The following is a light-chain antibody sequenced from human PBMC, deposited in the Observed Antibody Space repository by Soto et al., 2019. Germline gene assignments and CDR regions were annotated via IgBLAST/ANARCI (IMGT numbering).Light chain of an antibody. Sequence: EIVLTQSPGTLSLSPGERATLSCRASQSVSSSYLAWYLQKSGQAPRLLIYGASSRATGIPDRFSGSGSGTDFTLTISRLEPEDFAVYYCQQYGSSPLTFGGGTKVEIK. CDR1: QSVSSSY. J-gene: IGKJ4*01. V-gene: IGKV3-20*01. CDR3: QQYGSSPLT. CDR2: GAS.